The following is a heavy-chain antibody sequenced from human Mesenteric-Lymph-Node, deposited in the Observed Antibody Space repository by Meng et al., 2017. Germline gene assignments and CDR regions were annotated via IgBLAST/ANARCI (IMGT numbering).Heavy chain of an antibody. Sequence: SVTVSCKASGGTFSSYAISWVRQAPGQGLEWMGGIIPIFGTANYAQKFQGRVTITTDESTSTAYMELSSLRSEDTAVYYCAREYSSSWWRPYYYYYGMDVWGQGITVTVSS. CDR2: IIPIFGTA. D-gene: IGHD6-13*01. CDR1: GGTFSSYA. CDR3: AREYSSSWWRPYYYYYGMDV. J-gene: IGHJ6*02. V-gene: IGHV1-69*05.